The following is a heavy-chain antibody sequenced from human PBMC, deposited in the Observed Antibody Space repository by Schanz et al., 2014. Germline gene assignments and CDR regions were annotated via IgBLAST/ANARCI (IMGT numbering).Heavy chain of an antibody. V-gene: IGHV4-61*02. CDR3: ARDSLRGATGGYGMDV. D-gene: IGHD2-8*02. CDR1: GGSISSATYY. J-gene: IGHJ6*02. CDR2: IYSRGSS. Sequence: QLQLQESGPGLVKPSETLSLTCTVSGGSISSATYYWSWVRQPAGKGLEWIGRIYSRGSSTYNPSLKTRVTISVDKSKNHFSLKVRSVTAADTAVYYCARDSLRGATGGYGMDVWGQGTTVTVSS.